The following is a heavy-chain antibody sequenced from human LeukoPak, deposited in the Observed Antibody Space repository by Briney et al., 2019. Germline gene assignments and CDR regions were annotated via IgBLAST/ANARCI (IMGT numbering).Heavy chain of an antibody. J-gene: IGHJ4*02. CDR1: GFTFNIYA. CDR2: LSGSGDST. CDR3: ATPLPSYSYDSSGYSFDY. D-gene: IGHD3-22*01. Sequence: GGSLRLSCAASGFTFNIYAMSWVRQAPGKGLEWVSTLSGSGDSTFYADSVKGRFTISRDNSKNTLYLQMNSLRAEDTAVYYCATPLPSYSYDSSGYSFDYWGQGTLVTVSS. V-gene: IGHV3-23*01.